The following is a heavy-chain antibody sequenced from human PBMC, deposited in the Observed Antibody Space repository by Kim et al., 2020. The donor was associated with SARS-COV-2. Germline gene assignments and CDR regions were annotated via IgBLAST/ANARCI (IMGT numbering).Heavy chain of an antibody. J-gene: IGHJ4*02. CDR2: ISPSNGKR. CDR3: ARTSYDILTGRKSSYDY. V-gene: IGHV1-18*04. D-gene: IGHD3-9*01. CDR1: GYTLSDSG. Sequence: ASVKVSCRASGYTLSDSGISWVRQAPGQGLEWMGWISPSNGKRQYAQKFQGRVAMTTDTSTSAAYMELRSLRYDDTAVYYCARTSYDILTGRKSSYDYWGQGTLVTVSS.